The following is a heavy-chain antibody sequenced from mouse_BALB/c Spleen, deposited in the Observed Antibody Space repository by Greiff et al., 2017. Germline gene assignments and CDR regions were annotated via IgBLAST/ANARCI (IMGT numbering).Heavy chain of an antibody. V-gene: IGHV1S135*01. CDR3: ARGGYYYCDY. D-gene: IGHD2-3*01. CDR2: IDPFNGGT. Sequence: EVQLQQSGPELVKPGASVKISCKASGYSFTSYYMHWVKQSHGKSLEWIGYIDPFNGGTSYNQKFKGKATLTVDKSSSTAYMHLSSLTSEDSAVYYCARGGYYYCDYWGQGTTLTVSS. CDR1: GYSFTSYY. J-gene: IGHJ2*01.